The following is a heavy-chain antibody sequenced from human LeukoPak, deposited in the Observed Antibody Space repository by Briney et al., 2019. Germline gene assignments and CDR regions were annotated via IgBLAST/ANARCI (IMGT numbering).Heavy chain of an antibody. V-gene: IGHV4-59*01. J-gene: IGHJ6*03. CDR1: GGSISSYY. CDR3: ARYHCSGGSCYSYYYYYMDV. Sequence: PSETLSLTCTVSGGSISSYYWSWIRQPPGKGLEWIGYIYYSGSTNYNPSLKSRVTISVDTSKNQFSLKLSSVTAADTAVYYCARYHCSGGSCYSYYYYYMDVWGKGTTVTVSS. CDR2: IYYSGST. D-gene: IGHD2-15*01.